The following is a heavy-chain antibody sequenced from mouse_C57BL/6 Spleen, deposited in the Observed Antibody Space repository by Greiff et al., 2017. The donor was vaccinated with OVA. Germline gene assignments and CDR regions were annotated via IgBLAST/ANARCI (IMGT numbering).Heavy chain of an antibody. CDR3: ARRYYDYDESCAD. Sequence: VQLQQSGAELVKPGASVKLSCTASGFNIKDYYMHWVKQRTEQGLEWIGRIDPEDGDTKYAPKFQGKATITADTSSNTAYLQLSSLTSEDTAVYYCARRYYDYDESCADWGEGTLVTVAA. V-gene: IGHV14-2*01. CDR2: IDPEDGDT. CDR1: GFNIKDYY. J-gene: IGHJ3*01. D-gene: IGHD2-4*01.